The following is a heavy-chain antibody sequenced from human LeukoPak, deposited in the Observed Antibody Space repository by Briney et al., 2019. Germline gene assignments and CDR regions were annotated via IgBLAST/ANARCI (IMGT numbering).Heavy chain of an antibody. CDR1: GGSISSGGYS. CDR3: ARRSSANAGVRGGYYYYYLDV. D-gene: IGHD3-3*01. Sequence: PSETLSLTCAVSGGSISSGGYSWSWIRQPPGKGLEWIGYIYHSGSTYYNPSLKSRVSISLDTSKNQVSLNLTSVTAADTAVYCCARRSSANAGVRGGYYYYYLDVWGKGNTVTVS. V-gene: IGHV4-30-2*05. J-gene: IGHJ6*03. CDR2: IYHSGST.